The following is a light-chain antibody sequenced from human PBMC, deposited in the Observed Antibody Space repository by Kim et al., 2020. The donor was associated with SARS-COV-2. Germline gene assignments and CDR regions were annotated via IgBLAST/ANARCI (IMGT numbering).Light chain of an antibody. V-gene: IGKV3D-15*01. CDR1: QSIGTY. Sequence: FSPGERATLSCRASQSIGTYLACFQRKPGQTPRLLIYAASTRATAIPARFSGSGSGTEFTLTISTLQPDDFAVYFCQQHDNWPLTFGEGTKVDIK. CDR3: QQHDNWPLT. J-gene: IGKJ4*02. CDR2: AAS.